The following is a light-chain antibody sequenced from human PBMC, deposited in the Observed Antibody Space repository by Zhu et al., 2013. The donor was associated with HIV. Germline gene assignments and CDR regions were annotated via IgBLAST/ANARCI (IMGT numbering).Light chain of an antibody. Sequence: SYELTQPPSVSVSPGQTASITCSGDKLGDKYACWYQQKPGQSPVLVIYQDIKRPSGIPERFSGSNSGNTATLTISGTQPMDEANYYCQVWDSTTVFGGGTKPTVL. V-gene: IGLV3-1*01. CDR2: QDI. J-gene: IGLJ2*01. CDR1: KLGDKY. CDR3: QVWDSTTV.